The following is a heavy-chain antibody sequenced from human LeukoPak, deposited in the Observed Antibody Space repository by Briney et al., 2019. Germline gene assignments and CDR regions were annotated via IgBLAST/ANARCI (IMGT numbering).Heavy chain of an antibody. J-gene: IGHJ4*02. CDR3: ARESKTYDGSGYYHDS. Sequence: SETLSLNCSISGGSINNYFWTWIRQPAGKGLEWIGRIYTSGSTDYNPSLESRVTMSVDASKNQFSLILYSVTAADTAVYYCARESKTYDGSGYYHDSWGQGTRVTVSS. CDR2: IYTSGST. D-gene: IGHD3-22*01. CDR1: GGSINNYF. V-gene: IGHV4-4*07.